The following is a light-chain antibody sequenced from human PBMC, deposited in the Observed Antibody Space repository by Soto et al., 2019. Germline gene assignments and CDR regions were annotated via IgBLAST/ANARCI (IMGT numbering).Light chain of an antibody. CDR3: SSFTSKSSLI. V-gene: IGLV2-14*01. CDR2: EVR. J-gene: IGLJ2*01. Sequence: QSALTQPASVSGSPGQSITISCSGTSSDVGGYNYVSWYQQHPGRAPQLILYEVRNRPSGISFRFSGSKSGNTASLTISGLQAEDEADYYCSSFTSKSSLIFGGGTKVTVL. CDR1: SSDVGGYNY.